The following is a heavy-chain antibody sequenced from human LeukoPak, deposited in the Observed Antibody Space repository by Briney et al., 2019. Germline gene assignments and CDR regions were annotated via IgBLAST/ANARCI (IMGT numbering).Heavy chain of an antibody. D-gene: IGHD3-22*01. Sequence: PSETLSLTCTVSGGSISSSSYYWGWIRQPPGNGLEWIGSIYYSGSTYYSPSLKSRVTISVDTSKNQFSLKLRSVTAADTAVYYCARVGGITMIVVLITDAFDIWGQGTMVTVSS. V-gene: IGHV4-39*07. CDR2: IYYSGST. J-gene: IGHJ3*02. CDR1: GGSISSSSYY. CDR3: ARVGGITMIVVLITDAFDI.